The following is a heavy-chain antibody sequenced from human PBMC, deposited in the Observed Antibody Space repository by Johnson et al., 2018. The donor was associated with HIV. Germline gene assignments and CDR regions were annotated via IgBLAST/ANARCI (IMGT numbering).Heavy chain of an antibody. CDR2: IWYDGSNK. D-gene: IGHD2-21*02. V-gene: IGHV3-33*08. Sequence: QVQLVESGGGLVQPGGSLRLSCAASGFTFSIYGMHWVRQAPGKGLEWVAVIWYDGSNKYYVHSVKGRFSISRDNAKNSLYLQMNSLRAEDTAVYYCARDHVMVVTPGDCFDIWGQGTMVTVSS. CDR1: GFTFSIYG. J-gene: IGHJ3*02. CDR3: ARDHVMVVTPGDCFDI.